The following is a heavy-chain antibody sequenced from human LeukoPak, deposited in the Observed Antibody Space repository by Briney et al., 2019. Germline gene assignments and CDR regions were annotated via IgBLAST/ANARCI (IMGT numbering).Heavy chain of an antibody. CDR3: ARQGGPMTVVVKVASDI. Sequence: ASVKVSCKASGYTFTDYYMHWVRQAPGQGLGWMGWINPKSGGTNHAQRFQGRVTMTRDTSISTAYMELSSLGSDDTAVYYCARQGGPMTVVVKVASDIWGQGTMVTVSS. J-gene: IGHJ3*02. D-gene: IGHD3-22*01. V-gene: IGHV1-2*02. CDR2: INPKSGGT. CDR1: GYTFTDYY.